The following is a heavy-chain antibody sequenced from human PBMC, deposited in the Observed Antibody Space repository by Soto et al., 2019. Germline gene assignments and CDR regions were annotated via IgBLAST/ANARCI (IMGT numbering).Heavy chain of an antibody. J-gene: IGHJ4*02. Sequence: QVQLVQSGAEVKKPGASVKVSCKASGYTFTSYAISWVRQAPGQGLEWMGWISAYNGNTNYAQKLQGRVTMTTDTSPSTAYMEMRSLSSDVSAVYCCARDLPPVDCWGQGTLVTVSS. CDR2: ISAYNGNT. CDR1: GYTFTSYA. CDR3: ARDLPPVDC. V-gene: IGHV1-18*01.